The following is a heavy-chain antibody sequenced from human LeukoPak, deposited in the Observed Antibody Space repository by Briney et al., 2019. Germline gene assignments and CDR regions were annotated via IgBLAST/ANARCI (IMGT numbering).Heavy chain of an antibody. D-gene: IGHD3-22*01. CDR3: ARDLWGTSGYRFDY. CDR2: ISSTSGTI. V-gene: IGHV3-48*02. Sequence: GGSLRLSCAASGFTFSSYGMNWVRQAPGQGLEWGSYISSTSGTIYYADCVKGRFTISRDNAKTSLYLQMDSLRDEDTAVYYCARDLWGTSGYRFDYWGQGTLVTVSS. J-gene: IGHJ4*02. CDR1: GFTFSSYG.